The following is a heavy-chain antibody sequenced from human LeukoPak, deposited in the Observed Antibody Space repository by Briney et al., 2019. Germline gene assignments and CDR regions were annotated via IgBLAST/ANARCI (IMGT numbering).Heavy chain of an antibody. V-gene: IGHV4-4*07. CDR1: GGSISSYY. D-gene: IGHD3-10*01. CDR2: IYTSGST. J-gene: IGHJ4*02. CDR3: ARETYYYGSGSYLSFFDY. Sequence: SETLSLTCTVSGGSISSYYWSWIRQPAGKGLEWIGRIYTSGSTNYNPSLKSRVTMSVDTSKNQFSLKLSSVTAADTAVYYCARETYYYGSGSYLSFFDYWGQGTLVTVSS.